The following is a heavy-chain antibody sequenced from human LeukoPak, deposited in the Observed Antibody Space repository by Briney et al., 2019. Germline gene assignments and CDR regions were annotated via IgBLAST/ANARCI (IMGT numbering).Heavy chain of an antibody. V-gene: IGHV4-4*07. J-gene: IGHJ3*02. Sequence: SETLSLTCTVSGGSVSSYYWSWIRQPAGKGLEWIGRIYSSGSTNYNPSLKSRVTMSVDTSKNQFSLKLSSMTAADTAVFYCARHRAEMATITDDAFDIWGQGTMVTVSS. CDR1: GGSVSSYY. CDR2: IYSSGST. D-gene: IGHD5-24*01. CDR3: ARHRAEMATITDDAFDI.